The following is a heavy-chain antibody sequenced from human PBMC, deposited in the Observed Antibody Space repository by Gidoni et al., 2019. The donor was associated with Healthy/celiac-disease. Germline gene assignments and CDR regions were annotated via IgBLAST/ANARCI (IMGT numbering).Heavy chain of an antibody. CDR2: INTNTGSP. V-gene: IGHV7-4-1*02. Sequence: QVQLVQSGSELKKPGASVKVSCKASGSTFTSYAMNWVRQAPGQGLEWMGWINTNTGSPTYAEGFTGRVVFSLDTSVSTAYLQISSLKAEDTAVYYCARGPGIAAAGTGALLSYWGQGTLVTVSS. D-gene: IGHD6-13*01. CDR1: GSTFTSYA. CDR3: ARGPGIAAAGTGALLSY. J-gene: IGHJ4*02.